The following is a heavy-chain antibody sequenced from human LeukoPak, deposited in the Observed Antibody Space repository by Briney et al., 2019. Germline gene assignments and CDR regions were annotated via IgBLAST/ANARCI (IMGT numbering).Heavy chain of an antibody. CDR3: ARNSAVATSRSWFDP. CDR1: GGSFSGYY. V-gene: IGHV4-59*08. D-gene: IGHD6-19*01. J-gene: IGHJ5*02. CDR2: AYYSGST. Sequence: SETLSLTCAVYGGSFSGYYWSWIRQPPGKGLEWIGYAYYSGSTTYNPSLESRVTISVDTSKNQFSLKLTAVTAADTAVYYCARNSAVATSRSWFDPWGQGTLVTVSS.